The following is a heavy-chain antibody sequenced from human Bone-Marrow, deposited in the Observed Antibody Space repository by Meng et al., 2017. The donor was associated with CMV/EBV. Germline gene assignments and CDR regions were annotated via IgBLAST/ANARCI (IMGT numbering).Heavy chain of an antibody. CDR2: VYYSKST. Sequence: TVSGGSISSSSYCWGWIRQPPGKGLEWIGGVYYSKSTYYNPSLKSRVTISVDTSKNQFSLNVTSVTAADTAVYYCARDPNGNNWFDPWGQGTLVTVSS. V-gene: IGHV4-39*07. CDR3: ARDPNGNNWFDP. CDR1: GGSISSSSYC. D-gene: IGHD1-1*01. J-gene: IGHJ5*02.